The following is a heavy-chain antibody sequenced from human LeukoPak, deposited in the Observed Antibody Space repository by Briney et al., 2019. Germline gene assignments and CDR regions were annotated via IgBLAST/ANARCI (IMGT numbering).Heavy chain of an antibody. V-gene: IGHV4-34*01. J-gene: IGHJ4*02. CDR1: GGSFSGYY. CDR3: ARVITVRGVIFDY. CDR2: TNHSGST. D-gene: IGHD3-16*01. Sequence: SETLSLTCAVYGGSFSGYYWSWIRQPPGKGLEWIGETNHSGSTNYNPSLKSRVTISVDTSKNQFSLKLSSVTAADTAVYYCARVITVRGVIFDYWGQGTLVTVSS.